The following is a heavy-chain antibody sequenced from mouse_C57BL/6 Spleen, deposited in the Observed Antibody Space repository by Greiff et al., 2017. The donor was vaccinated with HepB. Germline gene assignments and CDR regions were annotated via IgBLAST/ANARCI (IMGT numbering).Heavy chain of an antibody. V-gene: IGHV1-80*01. CDR2: IYPGDGDT. Sequence: VKLQESGAELVKPGASVKISCKASGYAFSSYWMNWVKQRPGKGLEWIGQIYPGDGDTNYNGKFKGKATLTADKSSSTAYMQLSSLTSEDSAVYFCARGPYYAMDYWGQGTSVTVSS. CDR1: GYAFSSYW. CDR3: ARGPYYAMDY. J-gene: IGHJ4*01.